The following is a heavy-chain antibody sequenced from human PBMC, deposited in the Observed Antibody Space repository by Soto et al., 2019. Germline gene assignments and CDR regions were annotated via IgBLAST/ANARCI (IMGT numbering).Heavy chain of an antibody. CDR1: GYTFTSYY. CDR3: ARSPEQQLVPTPFDY. CDR2: INPSGGST. J-gene: IGHJ4*02. D-gene: IGHD6-13*01. Sequence: GASVKVSCKASGYTFTSYYMHWVRQAPGQGLEWMGIINPSGGSTSYAQKFQGRVTMTRDTSTSTVYMELSSLRSEDTAVYYCARSPEQQLVPTPFDYWGQGTLVTVSS. V-gene: IGHV1-46*01.